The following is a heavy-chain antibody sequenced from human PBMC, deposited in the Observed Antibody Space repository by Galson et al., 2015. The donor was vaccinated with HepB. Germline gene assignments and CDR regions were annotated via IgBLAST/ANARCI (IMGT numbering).Heavy chain of an antibody. Sequence: SVKVSCKASGYTFTAYYMHWVRQAPGHGLEWMGWINPNSGGTTYAQKFQGRVTMTRDTSISTVYMEQSRLTSDDTAVYYCAKSPIGGATAPDYWGQGTLVTVSS. CDR1: GYTFTAYY. J-gene: IGHJ4*02. D-gene: IGHD2-21*01. CDR2: INPNSGGT. V-gene: IGHV1-2*02. CDR3: AKSPIGGATAPDY.